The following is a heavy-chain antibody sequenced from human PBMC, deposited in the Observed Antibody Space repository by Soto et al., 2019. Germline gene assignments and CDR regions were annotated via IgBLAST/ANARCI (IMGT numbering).Heavy chain of an antibody. CDR1: GGSVSRGTYY. J-gene: IGHJ3*02. D-gene: IGHD6-19*01. V-gene: IGHV4-61*01. Sequence: SETLSLTCTVSGGSVSRGTYYWSLIRQPPGKGLEWIGYVYYTGSTNYKPSLKSRVTISVDTPKNQFSLKLSSVTAADTAVYYCARGLWLEYDVFDIWGQGTMVTVSS. CDR2: VYYTGST. CDR3: ARGLWLEYDVFDI.